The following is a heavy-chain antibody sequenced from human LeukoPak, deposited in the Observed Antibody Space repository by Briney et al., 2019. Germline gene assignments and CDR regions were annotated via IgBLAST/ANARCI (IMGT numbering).Heavy chain of an antibody. CDR3: AKAPDPHSGSYHLDY. V-gene: IGHV3-23*01. Sequence: GGSLRRSGAASGFTFSSYAMSWVRQAPGKGLEWVSAISGSGGSTDYADSVKGRFTISRDNSKNTLYLQMNSLRAEDTAVYYCAKAPDPHSGSYHLDYWGQGTLVTVSS. CDR1: GFTFSSYA. J-gene: IGHJ4*02. D-gene: IGHD1-26*01. CDR2: ISGSGGST.